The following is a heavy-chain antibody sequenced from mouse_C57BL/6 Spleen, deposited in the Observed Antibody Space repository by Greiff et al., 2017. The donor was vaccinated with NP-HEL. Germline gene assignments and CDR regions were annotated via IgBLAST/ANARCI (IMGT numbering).Heavy chain of an antibody. Sequence: VQLQQSGPELVKPGASVKISCKASGYAFSSSWMNWVKQRPGKGLEWIGRIYPGDGDTNYNGKFKGKATLTADKSSSTAYMQLSSLTSEDSAVYFCATYDYDAGGGFAYWGQGTLVTVSA. D-gene: IGHD2-4*01. CDR2: IYPGDGDT. CDR1: GYAFSSSW. CDR3: ATYDYDAGGGFAY. J-gene: IGHJ3*01. V-gene: IGHV1-82*01.